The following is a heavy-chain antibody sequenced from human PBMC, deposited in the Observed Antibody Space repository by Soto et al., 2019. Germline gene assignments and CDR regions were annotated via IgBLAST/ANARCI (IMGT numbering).Heavy chain of an antibody. CDR2: IYYSGST. D-gene: IGHD2-15*01. J-gene: IGHJ3*02. Sequence: QVQLQESGPGLVKPSQTLSLTCTVSGGSISSGGYYWSWIRQHPGKGLEWIGYIYYSGSTYYNPSLKSRVTISVDTSKNQFYLKLSSVTAADTAVYYCARESVVVAATQAPDAFDIWGQGTMVTVAS. CDR3: ARESVVVAATQAPDAFDI. V-gene: IGHV4-31*03. CDR1: GGSISSGGYY.